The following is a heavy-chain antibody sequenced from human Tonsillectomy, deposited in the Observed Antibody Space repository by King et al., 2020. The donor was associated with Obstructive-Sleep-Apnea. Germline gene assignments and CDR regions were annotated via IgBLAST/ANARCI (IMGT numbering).Heavy chain of an antibody. CDR3: ARGWEAHYFDY. CDR1: GFIASNNY. V-gene: IGHV3-66*01. J-gene: IGHJ4*02. Sequence: DGQLVQSGGALVQSGGSLRLSCAASGFIASNNYMSWVRQAPGKGLEWVSVTYSGFSISYADSVKGRFTISRDISKNTVYLQMNSLRGEDTAVYYCARGWEAHYFDYWGQGTLATVSS. CDR2: TYSGFSI. D-gene: IGHD1-26*01.